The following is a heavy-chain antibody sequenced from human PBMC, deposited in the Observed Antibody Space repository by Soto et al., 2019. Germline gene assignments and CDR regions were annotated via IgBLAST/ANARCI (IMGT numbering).Heavy chain of an antibody. Sequence: GGSLRLSCAASGFTFSSYSMNWVRQAPGKGLEWVSSISSSSSYIYYADSVKGRFTISRDNAKNSLYLQMNSLRAEDTAVYYCARDPPPLYDILTGSNYWGQGTLVTVSS. CDR2: ISSSSSYI. J-gene: IGHJ4*02. CDR1: GFTFSSYS. D-gene: IGHD3-9*01. CDR3: ARDPPPLYDILTGSNY. V-gene: IGHV3-21*01.